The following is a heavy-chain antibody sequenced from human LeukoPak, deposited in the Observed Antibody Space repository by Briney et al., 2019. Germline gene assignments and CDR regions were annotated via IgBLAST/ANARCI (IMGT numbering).Heavy chain of an antibody. CDR2: IEKNAGGA. CDR3: AKQEGALIENWCFDH. CDR1: GLTFSDFA. J-gene: IGHJ4*02. V-gene: IGHV3-23*01. Sequence: GGSLRLSCAASGLTFSDFAMSWVRLAPGKGLEWVSSIEKNAGGAYYADSVKGRFTVSRDNSKNTLYLQMSSLRVEDTALYYCAKQEGALIENWCFDHWGLGTLVTVSS. D-gene: IGHD1-26*01.